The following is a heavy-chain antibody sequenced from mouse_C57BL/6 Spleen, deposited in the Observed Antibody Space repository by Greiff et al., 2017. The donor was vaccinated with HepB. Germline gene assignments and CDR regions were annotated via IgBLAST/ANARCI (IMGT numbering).Heavy chain of an antibody. CDR2: IDPSDSYT. D-gene: IGHD1-1*01. CDR3: ARRSLRTYYFDY. CDR1: GYTFTSYW. Sequence: QVQLQQPGAELVRPGTSVKLSCKASGYTFTSYWMHWVKQRPGQGLEWIGVIDPSDSYTNYNQKFKGKTTLTVDTSSNTAYMQLSSLTSEDSAVYYCARRSLRTYYFDYWGQGTTLTVSS. J-gene: IGHJ2*01. V-gene: IGHV1-59*01.